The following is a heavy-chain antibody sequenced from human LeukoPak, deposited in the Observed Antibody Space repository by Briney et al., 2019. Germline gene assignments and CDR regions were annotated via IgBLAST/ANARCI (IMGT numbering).Heavy chain of an antibody. Sequence: GASVKVSCKASGYTFTGYYMHCVRQAPGQGLKWMGWINPNSGGTNYAQECQGRVTMTRDTSLSTAYMELSRLRSDDTAVYYCARGASVLRGVLVGGFDYWGQGTLVTVSS. CDR2: INPNSGGT. V-gene: IGHV1-2*02. J-gene: IGHJ4*02. CDR3: ARGASVLRGVLVGGFDY. D-gene: IGHD3-10*01. CDR1: GYTFTGYY.